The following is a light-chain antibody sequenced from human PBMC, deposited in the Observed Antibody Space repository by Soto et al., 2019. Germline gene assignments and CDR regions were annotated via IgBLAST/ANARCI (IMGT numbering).Light chain of an antibody. J-gene: IGLJ2*01. CDR2: EVS. CDR3: SSYTSSSTLV. V-gene: IGLV2-14*01. Sequence: QSALTQPASVSGSPGQSITISCTGTSSDVGDFDCVSWYQQHPGKAPKLMIYEVSDRHSGVSNRFSGSKSGDTASLTISGLQAEDEADYYCSSYTSSSTLVFGGGTKVTVL. CDR1: SSDVGDFDC.